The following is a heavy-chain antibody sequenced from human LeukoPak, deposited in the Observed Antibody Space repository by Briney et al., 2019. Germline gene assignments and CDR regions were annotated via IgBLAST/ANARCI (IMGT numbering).Heavy chain of an antibody. D-gene: IGHD3-22*01. Sequence: GGSLRLSCAASGFTFDDYAMYWVRQAPGKGLEWVSGITWNSATIGYADSVKGRFTVSRDNAKNSLYLQMNSLRAEDTALYYCAKDRYYDNSGYYGLDFDYWGQGTQVTVSS. J-gene: IGHJ4*02. CDR2: ITWNSATI. V-gene: IGHV3-9*01. CDR3: AKDRYYDNSGYYGLDFDY. CDR1: GFTFDDYA.